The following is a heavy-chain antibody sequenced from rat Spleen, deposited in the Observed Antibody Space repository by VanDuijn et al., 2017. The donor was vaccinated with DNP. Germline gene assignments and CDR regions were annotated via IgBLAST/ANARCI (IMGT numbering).Heavy chain of an antibody. D-gene: IGHD4-3*01. CDR2: ISNGGGNT. V-gene: IGHV5-25*01. CDR3: ARWNSGHFDY. CDR1: GFTFSHYY. J-gene: IGHJ2*01. Sequence: EVQLVESGGGLVQPGRSMKLSCVASGFTFSHYYMAWVRQAPRKGLEWVASISNGGGNTYYRDSVKGRFTISRDNAKNTLYLQMNSLRSEDMATYYCARWNSGHFDYWGQGVMVTVSS.